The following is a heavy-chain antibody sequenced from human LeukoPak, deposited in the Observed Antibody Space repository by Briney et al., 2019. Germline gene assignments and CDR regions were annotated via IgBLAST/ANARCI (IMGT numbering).Heavy chain of an antibody. CDR1: RFTFSTYA. CDR3: ARRKEIDY. J-gene: IGHJ4*02. CDR2: ISGSGGST. Sequence: GGSLRLSCAASRFTFSTYAMSWVRQAPGKGLEWVSTISGSGGSTYYADSVKGRFTISRDNAKNSLYLQMNSLRAEDTAVYYCARRKEIDYWGQGTLVTVSS. V-gene: IGHV3-23*01.